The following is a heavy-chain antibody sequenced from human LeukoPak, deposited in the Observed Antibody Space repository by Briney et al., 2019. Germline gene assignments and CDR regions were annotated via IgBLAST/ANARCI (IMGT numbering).Heavy chain of an antibody. Sequence: ASVKVSCKASGYTFTSYDINWVRQAPGQGLEWMGWMNPNSGNTGYAQKFQGRVTMTRNTSISTAYMELSSLRSEDTAVYYCARGRSGYYGSGSYPPSYYYYYGMDVWGQGTTVTVSS. V-gene: IGHV1-8*01. CDR3: ARGRSGYYGSGSYPPSYYYYYGMDV. CDR1: GYTFTSYD. D-gene: IGHD3-10*01. J-gene: IGHJ6*02. CDR2: MNPNSGNT.